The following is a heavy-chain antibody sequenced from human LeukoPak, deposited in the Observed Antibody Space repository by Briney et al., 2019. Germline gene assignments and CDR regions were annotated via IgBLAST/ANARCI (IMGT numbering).Heavy chain of an antibody. Sequence: GGSPRLSCAASGFTFSSYSMNWVRQAPGKGLEWVSSISSSSSYIYYADSVKGRFTISRDNAKNSLYLQMNSLRAEDTAVYYCARDFPDSSSWSRGDYWGQGTLVTVSS. D-gene: IGHD6-13*01. CDR2: ISSSSSYI. CDR1: GFTFSSYS. V-gene: IGHV3-21*01. J-gene: IGHJ4*02. CDR3: ARDFPDSSSWSRGDY.